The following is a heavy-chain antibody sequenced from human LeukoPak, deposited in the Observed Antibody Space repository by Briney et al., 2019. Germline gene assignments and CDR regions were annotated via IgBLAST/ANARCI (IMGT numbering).Heavy chain of an antibody. V-gene: IGHV1-2*02. CDR1: GYTFTGYY. Sequence: ASVKVSCKASGYTFTGYYMHWVRQAPGQGLEWMGWINPNSGGTNYAQKFQGRVTMTRDTSISTAYMELSRLRSDDTAVYYCARAYHYDSSGYYSVWGQGTLVTVSS. CDR3: ARAYHYDSSGYYSV. CDR2: INPNSGGT. D-gene: IGHD3-22*01. J-gene: IGHJ4*02.